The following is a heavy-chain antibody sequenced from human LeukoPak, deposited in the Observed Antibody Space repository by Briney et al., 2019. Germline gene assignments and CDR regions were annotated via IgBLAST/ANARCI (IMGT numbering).Heavy chain of an antibody. V-gene: IGHV3-23*01. J-gene: IGHJ4*02. CDR2: FSGSGSST. CDR1: GFTFSNFG. D-gene: IGHD6-19*01. Sequence: QPGGSLRPSCAASGFTFSNFGMSWVRQAPGKGLKWVSSFSGSGSSTYYAASVKGRLSVSRDNSKNTLYLQMTSLRAEGTAVYYCAKGRVAGNGWTFNDYWGQGILVTVSS. CDR3: AKGRVAGNGWTFNDY.